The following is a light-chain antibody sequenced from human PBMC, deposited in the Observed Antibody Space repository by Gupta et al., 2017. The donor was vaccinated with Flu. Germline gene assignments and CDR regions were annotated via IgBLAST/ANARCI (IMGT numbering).Light chain of an antibody. CDR2: GAS. CDR3: QQYTNWWT. J-gene: IGKJ1*01. V-gene: IGKV3-15*01. Sequence: EKVMTQSPATLSVSPGERATLSCRASQSVDSNLAWYQKKPGQAPRLIIYGASNRATGSPDRFSGGGYVNEFTHTSSSRQYEDFAVFYWQQYTNWWTFGQGTKVELK. CDR1: QSVDSN.